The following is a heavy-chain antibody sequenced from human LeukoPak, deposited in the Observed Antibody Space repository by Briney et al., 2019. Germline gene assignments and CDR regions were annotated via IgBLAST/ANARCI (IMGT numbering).Heavy chain of an antibody. Sequence: SETLSLTCAVYGGSFSSYYWSWIRQPPGKGLEWIGEINHSGSTNYNPSLVSSVTTSVDTSKNQFSLKLSSVTAADTAVYYCASHYYDILTGTPGNWIDPWGQGTLVTVSS. CDR1: GGSFSSYY. V-gene: IGHV4-34*01. CDR2: INHSGST. J-gene: IGHJ5*02. D-gene: IGHD3-9*01. CDR3: ASHYYDILTGTPGNWIDP.